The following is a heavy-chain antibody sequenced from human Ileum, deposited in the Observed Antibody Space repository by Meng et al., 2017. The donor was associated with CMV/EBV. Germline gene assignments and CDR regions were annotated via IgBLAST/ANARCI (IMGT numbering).Heavy chain of an antibody. CDR1: GFTFRNNG. Sequence: GQRGGCGGGVGQPGGSLRLTCATSGFTFRNNGLFWVRQAPGKGLEWVTFIRWDASHEYYIDSVRGRFTTSRDNSDNTLYLQMNSLRVEDSAVFYCARDGGCNGGCEEYAFDIWGQGTMVTVSS. J-gene: IGHJ3*02. CDR2: IRWDASHE. D-gene: IGHD2-15*01. CDR3: ARDGGCNGGCEEYAFDI. V-gene: IGHV3-30*02.